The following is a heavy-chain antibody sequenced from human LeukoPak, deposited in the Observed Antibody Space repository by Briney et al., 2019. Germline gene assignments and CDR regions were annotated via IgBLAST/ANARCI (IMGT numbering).Heavy chain of an antibody. J-gene: IGHJ4*02. Sequence: PGRSLRLSCAASGFTFRNYAMHWVRQAPGKGLEWVAVLSYDGSNKYYADSVKGRFTISRDNSKNTLYPQMNSLRAEDTALYYCAGQSYKGIAAAAIDYWGQGTLVTVSS. CDR3: AGQSYKGIAAAAIDY. CDR1: GFTFRNYA. V-gene: IGHV3-30*04. CDR2: LSYDGSNK. D-gene: IGHD6-13*01.